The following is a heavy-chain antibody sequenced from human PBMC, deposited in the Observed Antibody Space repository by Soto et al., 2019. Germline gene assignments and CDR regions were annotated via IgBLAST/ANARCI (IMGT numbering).Heavy chain of an antibody. D-gene: IGHD6-13*01. CDR3: TRGGPAAGFAL. Sequence: QVQLVQSGAEVRKPGASVKVSCKASGYTFTTTDIDRVRQASGQGLGWMGWMMPSTGDSGADPEFQGRFTMTRDTATSTPYMELSSLSSEDTAVYYCTRGGPAAGFALWGQGTLVTVSS. CDR1: GYTFTTTD. CDR2: MMPSTGDS. J-gene: IGHJ4*02. V-gene: IGHV1-8*01.